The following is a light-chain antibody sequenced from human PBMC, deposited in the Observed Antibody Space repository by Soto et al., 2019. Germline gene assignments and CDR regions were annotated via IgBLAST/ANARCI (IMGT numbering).Light chain of an antibody. J-gene: IGLJ3*02. CDR3: FSYTTSSALV. Sequence: QSALTQPASVSGSPGQSITISCTGTSSDVGGYNYVSWYQQHPAKAPKLMIYEVSNRPSGVSHRFSGSKSGNTASLTISGLQAEDEADYYCFSYTTSSALVFGGGTKLTVL. CDR2: EVS. V-gene: IGLV2-14*01. CDR1: SSDVGGYNY.